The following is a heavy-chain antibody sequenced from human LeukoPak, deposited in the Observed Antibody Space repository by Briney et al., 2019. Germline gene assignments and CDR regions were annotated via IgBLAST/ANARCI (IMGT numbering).Heavy chain of an antibody. CDR2: ISGSGGNT. V-gene: IGHV3-23*01. CDR3: AKPPLDCGGDCYDVFDY. J-gene: IGHJ4*02. Sequence: PGGSLRLSCAASGFTFSSYAMSWVRQAPGKGLEWVSAISGSGGNTYYADSVKGRFTISRDNSKNTLYLQMNSLRAEDTAVYYCAKPPLDCGGDCYDVFDYWGQGTLVTVSS. D-gene: IGHD2-21*02. CDR1: GFTFSSYA.